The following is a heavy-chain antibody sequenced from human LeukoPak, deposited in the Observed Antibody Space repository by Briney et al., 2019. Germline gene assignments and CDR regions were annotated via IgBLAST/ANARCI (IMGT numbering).Heavy chain of an antibody. CDR3: ARDDYSSGWYGTFYGRPFNYYYGMDV. V-gene: IGHV3-74*01. D-gene: IGHD6-19*01. J-gene: IGHJ6*02. CDR1: GFTFSSYW. CDR2: INSDGSST. Sequence: PGGSLRLSCAASGFTFSSYWMHWVRQAPGKGLVWVSRINSDGSSTSYADSVKGRFTISRGNAKNTLYLQMNSLRAEDTAVYYCARDDYSSGWYGTFYGRPFNYYYGMDVWGQGTTVTVSS.